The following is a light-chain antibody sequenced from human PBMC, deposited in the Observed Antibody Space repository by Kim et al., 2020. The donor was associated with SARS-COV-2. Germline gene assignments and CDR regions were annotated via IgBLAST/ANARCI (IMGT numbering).Light chain of an antibody. J-gene: IGLJ3*02. Sequence: QSVLTQAPSASGTPGQRVAISCNGSSSNIGKNTVSWFRQLPRTAPKLLIYHNDQRPSGVPDRFSGSKSGTSASLAISGLQSEDEADYYCAAWDDSLSGRLFGGGTKLTVL. V-gene: IGLV1-44*01. CDR1: SSNIGKNT. CDR2: HND. CDR3: AAWDDSLSGRL.